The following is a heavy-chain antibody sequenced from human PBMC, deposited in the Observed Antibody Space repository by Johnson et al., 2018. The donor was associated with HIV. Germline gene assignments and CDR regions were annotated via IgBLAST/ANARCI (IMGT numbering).Heavy chain of an antibody. CDR3: ARGGSGSYWGYLTDAFDI. D-gene: IGHD1-26*01. Sequence: VQLVESGGGVVRPGGSLRLSCAASGFTFDDYGMSWVRQAPGKGLEWVSGINWNGGSTGYADSVKGRFTISRDNAKNSLYLQMNSLRAEDTALYFCARGGSGSYWGYLTDAFDIWGQGTMVTVSS. CDR1: GFTFDDYG. V-gene: IGHV3-20*04. CDR2: INWNGGST. J-gene: IGHJ3*02.